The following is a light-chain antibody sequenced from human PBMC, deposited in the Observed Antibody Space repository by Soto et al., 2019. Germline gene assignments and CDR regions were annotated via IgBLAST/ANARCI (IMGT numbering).Light chain of an antibody. CDR3: GSYAGNNYFV. CDR2: EVK. Sequence: QSVLTQPPSASGSPGQSVTLSCTGSSSDIGDYNFVSWYQQHPGKAPKLLIYEVKKRPSGVPDRFSGSKSGNTASLTVSGLQAEDEADYYCGSYAGNNYFVFGSGTKVTVL. J-gene: IGLJ1*01. V-gene: IGLV2-8*01. CDR1: SSDIGDYNF.